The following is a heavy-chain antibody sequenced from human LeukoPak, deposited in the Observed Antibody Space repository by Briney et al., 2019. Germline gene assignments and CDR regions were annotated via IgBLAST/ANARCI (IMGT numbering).Heavy chain of an antibody. CDR3: ARSNYYGSGSYLR. J-gene: IGHJ4*02. V-gene: IGHV4-59*01. CDR2: IYYSGST. D-gene: IGHD3-10*01. CDR1: GVSISSYY. Sequence: PSETLSLTCTVSGVSISSYYWSWIRQPPGKGLEWIGYIYYSGSTNYNPSLKSRVTIPVDTSKNQFSLKLSSVTAADTAVYYCARSNYYGSGSYLRWGQGTLVTVSS.